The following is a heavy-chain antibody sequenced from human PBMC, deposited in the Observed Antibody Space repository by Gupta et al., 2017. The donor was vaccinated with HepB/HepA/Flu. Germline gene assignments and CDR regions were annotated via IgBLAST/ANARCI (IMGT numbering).Heavy chain of an antibody. CDR2: INPSGGST. CDR3: ARDLTPMVRARGAFDI. D-gene: IGHD3-10*01. V-gene: IGHV1-46*01. CDR1: GYTFTSYY. J-gene: IGHJ3*02. Sequence: QVQLVQSGAEVKKPGASVKVSCKASGYTFTSYYMHWVRQAPGQGLEWMGIINPSGGSTSYAQKFQGRVTMTRDTSTSTVYMELSSLRSEDTAVYYCARDLTPMVRARGAFDIWGQGTMVTVSS.